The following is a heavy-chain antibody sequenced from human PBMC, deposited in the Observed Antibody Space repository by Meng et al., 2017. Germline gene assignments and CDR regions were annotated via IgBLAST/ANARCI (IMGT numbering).Heavy chain of an antibody. J-gene: IGHJ4*02. D-gene: IGHD3-22*01. V-gene: IGHV3-30*07. CDR3: ARVWYYYDSSGYYYPVDYFDY. CDR2: ISYDGSNK. Sequence: GESLKISCVVSGFNFNIYSMHWVRQAPGKGPEWVAVISYDGSNKYYADSVKGRFTISRDNAKNTLYLQMNSLRAEDTAVYYCARVWYYYDSSGYYYPVDYFDYWGQGTLVTVSS. CDR1: GFNFNIYS.